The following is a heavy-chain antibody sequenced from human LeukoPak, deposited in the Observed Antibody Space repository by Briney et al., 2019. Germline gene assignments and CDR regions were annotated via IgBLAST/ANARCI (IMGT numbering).Heavy chain of an antibody. D-gene: IGHD3-10*01. Sequence: ASVKVSCKASGYTFTSYGISWVRQAPGQGLEWMGWISAYNGNTNYAQKLQGRVTMTTDTSTSTAYMELRSLRSDDTAVYYCAREVVRGVILGWFDPWGQGTLVTVSS. CDR1: GYTFTSYG. J-gene: IGHJ5*02. V-gene: IGHV1-18*01. CDR3: AREVVRGVILGWFDP. CDR2: ISAYNGNT.